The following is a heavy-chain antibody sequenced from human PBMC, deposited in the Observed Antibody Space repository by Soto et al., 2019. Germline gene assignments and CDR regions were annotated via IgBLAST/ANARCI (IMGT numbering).Heavy chain of an antibody. D-gene: IGHD3-10*01. CDR1: GGTFSRYA. CDR2: IVPIYGTR. V-gene: IGHV1-69*01. Sequence: QVQLVQSGAEVKKPGSSVKVSCMASGGTFSRYAFSWVRQAPGQGLEWMGGIVPIYGTRGFAQKFQGRLTITAEETTRTAYMELISMRSEDTAVYYCARDVDYYGLGRHFYYGMGVWGQGTTVTVSS. CDR3: ARDVDYYGLGRHFYYGMGV. J-gene: IGHJ6*02.